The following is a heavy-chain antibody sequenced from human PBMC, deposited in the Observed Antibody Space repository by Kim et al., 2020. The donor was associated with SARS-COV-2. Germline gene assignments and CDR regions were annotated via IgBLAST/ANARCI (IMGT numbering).Heavy chain of an antibody. Sequence: GGSLRLSCAASGFTFSSYWMSWVRQAPGKGLEWVANIKQDGSEKYYVDSVKGRFTISRDNAKNSLYLQMNSLRAEDTAVYYCARRGPRWYSGSYSDYWGQVTLVTVSS. J-gene: IGHJ4*02. CDR3: ARRGPRWYSGSYSDY. D-gene: IGHD1-26*01. CDR1: GFTFSSYW. CDR2: IKQDGSEK. V-gene: IGHV3-7*01.